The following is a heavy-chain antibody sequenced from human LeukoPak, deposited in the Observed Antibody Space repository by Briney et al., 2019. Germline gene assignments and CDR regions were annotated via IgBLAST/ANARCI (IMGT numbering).Heavy chain of an antibody. J-gene: IGHJ4*02. Sequence: ASVKVSCKASGYTFTGYYMHWVRQAPGQGLEWMGWINPNSGGTNYAQKFQGRVTMTRDTSISTAYMELSSLRSEDTAVYYCASGYSGYAREYFDYWGQGTLVTVSS. D-gene: IGHD5-12*01. CDR2: INPNSGGT. V-gene: IGHV1-2*02. CDR3: ASGYSGYAREYFDY. CDR1: GYTFTGYY.